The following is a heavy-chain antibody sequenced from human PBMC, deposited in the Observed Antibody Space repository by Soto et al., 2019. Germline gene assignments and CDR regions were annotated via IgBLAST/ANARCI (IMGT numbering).Heavy chain of an antibody. D-gene: IGHD5-12*01. Sequence: SETLSLTCTVSGGSISSSSYYWGWIRQSPGKGLEWIGSFYYSGSTYYSPSLKSRVTISGDTSKKQIPLRLSSVTAADTAVYYCARISVASRYMDVWGKGSTVTVSS. CDR1: GGSISSSSYY. J-gene: IGHJ6*03. V-gene: IGHV4-39*01. CDR3: ARISVASRYMDV. CDR2: FYYSGST.